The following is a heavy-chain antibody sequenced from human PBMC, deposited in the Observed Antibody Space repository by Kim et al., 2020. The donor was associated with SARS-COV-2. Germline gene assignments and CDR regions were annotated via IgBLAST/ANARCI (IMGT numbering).Heavy chain of an antibody. V-gene: IGHV3-23*01. J-gene: IGHJ4*02. CDR1: GFTFTGYA. CDR2: IDGSAGTT. CDR3: MKGGWGWIWDH. D-gene: IGHD2-2*03. Sequence: GGSLRLSCTTSGFTFTGYAMSWVRQAPGKGLEWVSRIDGSAGTTYYVDSVTGRFTISRDNSKNTLYLQMNSLRADDTAVYYCMKGGWGWIWDHWGQGTRVTVSS.